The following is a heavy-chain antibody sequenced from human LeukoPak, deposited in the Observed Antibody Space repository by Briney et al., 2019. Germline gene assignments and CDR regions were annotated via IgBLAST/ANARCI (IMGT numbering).Heavy chain of an antibody. CDR1: GGTFSSYA. CDR2: IIPILGIA. Sequence: ASVKVSCKASGGTFSSYAISWVRQAPGQGLEWMGRIIPILGIANYAQKFQGRVTITADKSASTAYMELSSLRSEDTAVYYCARVRYYDSSGYGYYYYYGMDVWGQGTTVTVSS. J-gene: IGHJ6*02. V-gene: IGHV1-69*04. CDR3: ARVRYYDSSGYGYYYYYGMDV. D-gene: IGHD3-22*01.